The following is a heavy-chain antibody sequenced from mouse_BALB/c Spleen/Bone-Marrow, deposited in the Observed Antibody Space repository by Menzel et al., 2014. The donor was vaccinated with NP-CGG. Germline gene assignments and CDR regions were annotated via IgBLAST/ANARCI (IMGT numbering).Heavy chain of an antibody. D-gene: IGHD4-1*01. Sequence: VQLQQSGAELVRPGTSVQLSCKASGYSFTNYWTNWVKQRPGQGLEWFGMIHPSDSESRLNQKFKDKATLTVDKSSTTAYMQLSSPTSEDSAVYYCARGLGEIWGYWGQGTTLTVSS. CDR2: IHPSDSES. V-gene: IGHV1-61*01. CDR1: GYSFTNYW. CDR3: ARGLGEIWGY. J-gene: IGHJ2*01.